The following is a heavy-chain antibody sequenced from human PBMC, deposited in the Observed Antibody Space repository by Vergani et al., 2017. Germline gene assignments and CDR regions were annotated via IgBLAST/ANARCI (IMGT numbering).Heavy chain of an antibody. CDR3: ARTGEWMRSNNGPPDYVFALDV. J-gene: IGHJ6*02. V-gene: IGHV3-21*02. Sequence: EAQLVESGGGAVKPGGSLRLSCTASGISFSNYTINWVRQAPGKGLEWVASISSSSAYIDYVDSIKGRFTISRDNAKRSVFLQMNSLRAEDTAVYYCARTGEWMRSNNGPPDYVFALDVWGQGTTGIVSS. CDR1: GISFSNYT. CDR2: ISSSSAYI. D-gene: IGHD3-10*01.